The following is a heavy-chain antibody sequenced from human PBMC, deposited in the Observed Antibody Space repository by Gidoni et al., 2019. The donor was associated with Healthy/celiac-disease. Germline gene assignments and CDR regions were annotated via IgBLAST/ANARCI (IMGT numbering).Heavy chain of an antibody. V-gene: IGHV4-38-2*02. D-gene: IGHD6-6*01. CDR1: GYSISSGYY. CDR2: IYHSGST. CDR3: AVYSSSSGFDY. J-gene: IGHJ4*02. Sequence: QVQLQESGPGLVKPSETLSLTCTVSGYSISSGYYWGWIRQPPGKGLEWIGSIYHSGSTYYNPSLKSRVTISVDTSKNQFSLKLSSVTAADTAVYYCAVYSSSSGFDYWGQGTLVTVSS.